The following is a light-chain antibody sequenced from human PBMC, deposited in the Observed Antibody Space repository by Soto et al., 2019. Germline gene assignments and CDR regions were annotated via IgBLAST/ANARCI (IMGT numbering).Light chain of an antibody. J-gene: IGKJ1*01. Sequence: DIQMTQSPSSLSAFVGDRVTITCRASQGISNYLAWYQQKPGKVPKLLIYAASTLQSGVPSRFSGSGSETDYTLTISSLQPEEVATYYCQKYNSAPQTFGQGTKVEIK. CDR3: QKYNSAPQT. CDR2: AAS. V-gene: IGKV1-27*01. CDR1: QGISNY.